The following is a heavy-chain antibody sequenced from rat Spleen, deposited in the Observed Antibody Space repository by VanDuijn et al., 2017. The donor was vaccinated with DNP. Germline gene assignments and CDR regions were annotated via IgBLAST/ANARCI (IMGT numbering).Heavy chain of an antibody. CDR2: IGSAAYAP. D-gene: IGHD4-3*01. CDR1: GFTFSAYY. Sequence: EVQLVESGGGLVQPGRSLKLSCAASGFTFSAYYMAWVRQAPAKGLEWVASIGSAAYAPYYGESVKGRFTISRDNAKSTLYLQMNSLRSEDMATYYCVRWNSGHFDYWGQGVMVTVSS. J-gene: IGHJ2*01. CDR3: VRWNSGHFDY. V-gene: IGHV5-22*01.